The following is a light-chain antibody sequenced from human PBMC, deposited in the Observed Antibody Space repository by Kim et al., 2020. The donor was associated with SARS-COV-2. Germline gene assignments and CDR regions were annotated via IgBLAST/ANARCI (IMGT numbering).Light chain of an antibody. J-gene: IGLJ3*02. CDR2: SND. CDR3: AAWDDSLDGWV. CDR1: SSNIGSNT. V-gene: IGLV1-44*01. Sequence: QKVTISCSGSSSNIGSNTVNWYQHLPGTATKLLILSNDQWSSGVPDRFSGSKSGTSASLAISGLQSEDEADYYCAAWDDSLDGWVFGGGTQLTVL.